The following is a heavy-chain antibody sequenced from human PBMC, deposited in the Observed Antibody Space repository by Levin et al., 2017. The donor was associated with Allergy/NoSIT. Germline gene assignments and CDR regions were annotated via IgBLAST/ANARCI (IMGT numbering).Heavy chain of an antibody. CDR3: AKNTGGSCYSPNWFDP. CDR2: ISGSGGST. V-gene: IGHV3-23*01. CDR1: GFTFSSYA. Sequence: GASVKVSCAASGFTFSSYAMSWVRQAPGKGLEWVSAISGSGGSTYYADSVKGRFTISRDNSKNTLYLQMNSLRAEDTAVYYCAKNTGGSCYSPNWFDPWGQGTLVTVSS. J-gene: IGHJ5*02. D-gene: IGHD2-15*01.